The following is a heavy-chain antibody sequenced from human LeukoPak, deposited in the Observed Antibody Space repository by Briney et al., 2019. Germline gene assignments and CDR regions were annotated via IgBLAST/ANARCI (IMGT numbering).Heavy chain of an antibody. CDR1: GGSISSSSYD. V-gene: IGHV4-39*01. CDR3: ATRYCSGGSCYFDY. J-gene: IGHJ4*02. CDR2: IYYSGST. Sequence: SETLSLTCTVSGGSISSSSYDWGWLRQPPGKGLEWIGSIYYSGSTYYNPSLKSRVTISVDTSKNQYSLKLSSVTAADTAVYYCATRYCSGGSCYFDYWGQGTLVTVSS. D-gene: IGHD2-15*01.